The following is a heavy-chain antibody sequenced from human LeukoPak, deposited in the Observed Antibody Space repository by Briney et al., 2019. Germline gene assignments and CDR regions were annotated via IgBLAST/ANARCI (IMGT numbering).Heavy chain of an antibody. D-gene: IGHD2-15*01. J-gene: IGHJ6*03. Sequence: GGSLRLSCAASGFTFSDYNMRWIRQAPGKGLEWVSSISRSGSTKYYADSVKGRFTVSRDNAKNSLFLQMNSLRAEDTAVYYCARVLRYCSGGNCYSGGLGYMDVWGKGTTVTISS. V-gene: IGHV3-11*01. CDR1: GFTFSDYN. CDR2: ISRSGSTK. CDR3: ARVLRYCSGGNCYSGGLGYMDV.